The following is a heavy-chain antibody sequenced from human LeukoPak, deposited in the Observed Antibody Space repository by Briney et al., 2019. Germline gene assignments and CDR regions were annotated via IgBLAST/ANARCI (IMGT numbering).Heavy chain of an antibody. V-gene: IGHV3-23*05. CDR3: ARGDDSGYYDYFDY. D-gene: IGHD3-22*01. Sequence: PGGSLRLSCAASGFTFSNYDMSWVRQAPGKGLEWVSTIYTGGNTYYAASVKGRFTISRDFSKNTVFLHMNSLRAEDTAMYYCARGDDSGYYDYFDYWGQGALVTVSS. J-gene: IGHJ4*02. CDR1: GFTFSNYD. CDR2: IYTGGNT.